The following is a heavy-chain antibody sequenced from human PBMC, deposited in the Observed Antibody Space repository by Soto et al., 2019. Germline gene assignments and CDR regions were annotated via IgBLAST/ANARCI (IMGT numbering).Heavy chain of an antibody. J-gene: IGHJ6*02. Sequence: RGESLKISCKGSGYSFTSYWISWVRQMPGKGLEWMRRIDPSDSYTNYSPSFQGHVTISADKSISTAYLQWSSLKASDTAMYYCARHGKGIAVAGTSYYYYGMDVCGQGTTVTVSS. D-gene: IGHD6-19*01. V-gene: IGHV5-10-1*01. CDR1: GYSFTSYW. CDR3: ARHGKGIAVAGTSYYYYGMDV. CDR2: IDPSDSYT.